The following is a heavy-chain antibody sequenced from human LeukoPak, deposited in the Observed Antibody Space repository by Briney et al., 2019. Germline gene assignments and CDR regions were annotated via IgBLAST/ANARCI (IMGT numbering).Heavy chain of an antibody. CDR1: GFTFTYAW. D-gene: IGHD3-10*01. J-gene: IGHJ4*02. Sequence: TGGSLRLSCAASGFTFTYAWMTWVRQPPGKGLEWVSSINWNGDSTGYADSVMGRFTISRDSAKNSLYLQMNSLTAEDTALYFCARDDGSGSGEYWGQGTLVTVSS. V-gene: IGHV3-20*04. CDR3: ARDDGSGSGEY. CDR2: INWNGDST.